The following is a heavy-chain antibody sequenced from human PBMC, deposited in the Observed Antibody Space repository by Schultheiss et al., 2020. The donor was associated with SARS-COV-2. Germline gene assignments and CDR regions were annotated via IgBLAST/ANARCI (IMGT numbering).Heavy chain of an antibody. CDR3: ARDRYDFWSGYVSYWYFDL. J-gene: IGHJ2*01. D-gene: IGHD3-3*01. CDR1: GYTFTAYH. CDR2: ITPNSGNT. V-gene: IGHV1-8*03. Sequence: ASVKVSCKASGYTFTAYHMHWVRQAPGQGLEWMGWITPNSGNTGYAQKFQGRVTITRNTSISTAYMELSSLRSEDTAVYYCARDRYDFWSGYVSYWYFDLWGRGTLVTVSS.